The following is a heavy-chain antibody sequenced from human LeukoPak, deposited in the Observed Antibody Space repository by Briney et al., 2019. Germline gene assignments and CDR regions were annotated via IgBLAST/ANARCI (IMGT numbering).Heavy chain of an antibody. V-gene: IGHV3-21*01. D-gene: IGHD2-15*01. CDR1: GFTFSGYS. J-gene: IGHJ4*02. CDR2: ISSSSSYI. Sequence: GGSLRLSCAASGFTFSGYSMTWVRQAPGKGLEWVSSISSSSSYIYYADSVKGRFTISRDNAKNSLYLQMNSLRAEDTAVYYCARDICSGGSCYFDYWGQGTLVTVSS. CDR3: ARDICSGGSCYFDY.